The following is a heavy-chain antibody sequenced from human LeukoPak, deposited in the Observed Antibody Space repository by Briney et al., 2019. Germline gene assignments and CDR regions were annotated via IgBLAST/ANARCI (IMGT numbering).Heavy chain of an antibody. V-gene: IGHV3-23*01. J-gene: IGHJ4*02. CDR2: ISGSGGST. Sequence: GGSLRLSCTASGFTYSSYAINWVRQAPGKGLEWVSGISGSGGSTFNADSVKGRFTISRDNSKNTVSLQMKNVRAEDTAVYYCAKGGRFGGNSYFDYWGQGTLVTVSS. CDR3: AKGGRFGGNSYFDY. D-gene: IGHD4-23*01. CDR1: GFTYSSYA.